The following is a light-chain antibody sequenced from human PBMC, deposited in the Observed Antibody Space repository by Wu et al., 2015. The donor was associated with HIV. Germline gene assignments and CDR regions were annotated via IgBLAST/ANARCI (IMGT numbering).Light chain of an antibody. V-gene: IGKV3-11*01. Sequence: EIVLTQSPAALSXSPGERATLSCRASRSVSSAVAWYQQKPGQAPRLLIYDASKRATGIPARFTGGGSGTDYTLTISSLEPEDFAIYYCQQHANWPLTFGQGTRLEIK. CDR3: QQHANWPLT. CDR2: DAS. CDR1: RSVSSA. J-gene: IGKJ5*01.